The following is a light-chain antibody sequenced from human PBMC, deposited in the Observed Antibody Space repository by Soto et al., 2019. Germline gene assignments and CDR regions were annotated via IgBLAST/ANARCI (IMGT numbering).Light chain of an antibody. CDR3: CSYADSTPPHGV. V-gene: IGLV2-23*01. Sequence: QSALTQPASVSGSPGQSITISCTGASSDVGTYNLVSWYQQHPGKATNLMIYEGSKRPSGVSHRLSCSKSGSTASLTISGLQAEDEAAYYCCSYADSTPPHGVFASGTKLTVL. J-gene: IGLJ1*01. CDR2: EGS. CDR1: SSDVGTYNL.